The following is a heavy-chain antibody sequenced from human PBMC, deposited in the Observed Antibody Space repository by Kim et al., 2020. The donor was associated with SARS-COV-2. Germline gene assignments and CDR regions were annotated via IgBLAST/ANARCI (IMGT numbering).Heavy chain of an antibody. D-gene: IGHD6-13*01. V-gene: IGHV1-46*01. Sequence: ASVKVSCKASGYTFTSYYMHWVRQAPGQGLEWMGIINPSGGSTSYAQKFQGRVTMTRDTSTSTVYMELSSLRSEDTAVYYCARGYSSSWYYGPWYYGMDVWGQGTTVTVSS. CDR3: ARGYSSSWYYGPWYYGMDV. CDR1: GYTFTSYY. J-gene: IGHJ6*02. CDR2: INPSGGST.